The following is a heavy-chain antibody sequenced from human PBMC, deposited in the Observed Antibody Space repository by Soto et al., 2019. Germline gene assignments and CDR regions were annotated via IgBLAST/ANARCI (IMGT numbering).Heavy chain of an antibody. Sequence: SETLSLTCSVSGASISSSYWSWIRQSPGKGLEWIGFVYYSGSTKYNPSLQSRITISVDAYKNQFSLKLTSVTAADTAVYYCARGYYDSNGQSNTFDIWGQGTMVTVS. CDR2: VYYSGST. D-gene: IGHD3-22*01. CDR1: GASISSSY. V-gene: IGHV4-59*01. J-gene: IGHJ3*02. CDR3: ARGYYDSNGQSNTFDI.